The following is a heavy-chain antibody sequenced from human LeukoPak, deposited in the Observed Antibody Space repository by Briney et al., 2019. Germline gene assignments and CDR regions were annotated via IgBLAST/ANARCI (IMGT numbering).Heavy chain of an antibody. CDR1: GDSLSSHY. Sequence: SEILSLTCTVSGDSLSSHYWSWIRQPPGKGLEWIGYIYGSGSTHYDPSLRSRVTISEDTSKNQFSLKLTSVTAADTAVYYCARNVGWYSHDSWGQGTLVTVSS. CDR2: IYGSGST. V-gene: IGHV4-59*08. CDR3: ARNVGWYSHDS. D-gene: IGHD6-19*01. J-gene: IGHJ4*02.